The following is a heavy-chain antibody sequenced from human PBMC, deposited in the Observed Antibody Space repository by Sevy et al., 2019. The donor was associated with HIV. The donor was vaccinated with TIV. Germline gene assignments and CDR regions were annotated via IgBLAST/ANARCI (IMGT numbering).Heavy chain of an antibody. CDR2: ITGSGGST. Sequence: GGSLRLSCAASGFTFSRNAMSWVRQAPGKGLEWASGITGSGGSTYYADSVKGRFTISRDNSKNTLYLQMNSLRVEDTAVYYCAKVSTYYYDSSGYSHFDYWGQGTLVTVSS. D-gene: IGHD3-22*01. V-gene: IGHV3-23*01. CDR1: GFTFSRNA. J-gene: IGHJ4*02. CDR3: AKVSTYYYDSSGYSHFDY.